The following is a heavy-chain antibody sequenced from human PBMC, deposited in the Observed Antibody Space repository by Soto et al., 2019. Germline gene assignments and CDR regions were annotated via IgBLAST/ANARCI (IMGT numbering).Heavy chain of an antibody. CDR2: IYHSGTT. V-gene: IGHV4-30-2*01. CDR3: ARGGTRGWNLSY. D-gene: IGHD1-7*01. Sequence: QLQLQESGSGLVRPSQTLSLTCTVSGGSISSAYYSWSWIRQPPGKGLEWIGYIYHSGTTSYNPSLKSRVTISIDRSTNHFSLRVTSVTAADAAVYYCARGGTRGWNLSYWGQGTLVTVSS. CDR1: GGSISSAYYS. J-gene: IGHJ4*02.